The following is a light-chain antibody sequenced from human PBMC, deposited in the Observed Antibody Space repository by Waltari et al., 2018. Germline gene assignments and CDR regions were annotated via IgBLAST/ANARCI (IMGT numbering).Light chain of an antibody. J-gene: IGKJ4*01. CDR2: KAS. CDR1: QCISNW. Sequence: DIQMTQSPSTLSASVGDRVTITCRASQCISNWLAWYQQKPGKAPKLRIYKASTLESGVPSRFSGSGSGTEFTLTISSLQPDDFATYYCQQYNSYSLLTFGGGTKVEIK. CDR3: QQYNSYSLLT. V-gene: IGKV1-5*03.